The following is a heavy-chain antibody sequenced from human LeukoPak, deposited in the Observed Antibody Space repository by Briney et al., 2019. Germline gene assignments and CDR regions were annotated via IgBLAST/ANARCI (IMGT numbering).Heavy chain of an antibody. CDR2: FDPEDGET. CDR3: ATGWLHGGIPYYYGRAV. D-gene: IGHD4-23*01. CDR1: GYTLTELS. V-gene: IGHV1-24*01. J-gene: IGHJ6*04. Sequence: ASVKVSCKVSGYTLTELSMHWVRQAPGKGLEWMGGFDPEDGETIYAQKFQGRVTMTEDTSTDTAYMELSSLRSEDTAVYYCATGWLHGGIPYYYGRAVGGKGTTVTVSS.